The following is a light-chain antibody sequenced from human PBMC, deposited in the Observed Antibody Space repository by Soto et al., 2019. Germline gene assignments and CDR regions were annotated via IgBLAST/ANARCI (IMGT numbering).Light chain of an antibody. J-gene: IGLJ3*02. CDR1: SSDVGGYNY. CDR3: SSYTTSSSWV. CDR2: VVS. Sequence: QSALTQPASVSGSPGLSITISCTGTSSDVGGYNYVSWFQQHPGKAPKLMIYVVSNRPSGISNRFSGSKSGNTASLTISGLQAEDEADYYCSSYTTSSSWVFGGGTKLTVL. V-gene: IGLV2-14*01.